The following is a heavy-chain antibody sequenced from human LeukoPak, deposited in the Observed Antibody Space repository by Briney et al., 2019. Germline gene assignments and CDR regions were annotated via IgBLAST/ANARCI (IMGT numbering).Heavy chain of an antibody. D-gene: IGHD2/OR15-2a*01. Sequence: GGSLRLSCVASGFTFSNDAMTWVRQAPGKGLEWVSAISGSGDNTFYADSVKGRFTSPRDNSKSTLYLQMHSLRAEDTATYYCAKGDESVTSPSYWGQGTLVTVSS. CDR1: GFTFSNDA. V-gene: IGHV3-23*01. CDR2: ISGSGDNT. J-gene: IGHJ4*02. CDR3: AKGDESVTSPSY.